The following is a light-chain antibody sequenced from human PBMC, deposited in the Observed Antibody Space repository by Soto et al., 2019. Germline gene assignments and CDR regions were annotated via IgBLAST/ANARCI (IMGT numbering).Light chain of an antibody. Sequence: DIQMTQSPSTLSASVGDRVTITCRASQSISSWLAWYQQKPGKAPKLLIYKASSLESGVPSRLSGSGSGTEFTLTISSLQPDDFATYYCQQYNSYSRFGQGTKLEIK. CDR2: KAS. J-gene: IGKJ2*03. CDR1: QSISSW. V-gene: IGKV1-5*03. CDR3: QQYNSYSR.